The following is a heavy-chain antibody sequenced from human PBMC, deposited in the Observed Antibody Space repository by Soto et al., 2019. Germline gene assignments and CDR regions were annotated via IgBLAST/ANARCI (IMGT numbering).Heavy chain of an antibody. CDR2: ISGSGGST. CDR3: AKDPNWTPRAGWFDP. Sequence: PGGSLRLSCAASGFTFSSYAMSWVRQAPGKGLEWVSAISGSGGSTYYADSVKGRFTISRDNSKNTLYLQMNSLRAEDTAVYYCAKDPNWTPRAGWFDPWGQGTLVTVSS. CDR1: GFTFSSYA. D-gene: IGHD1-1*01. V-gene: IGHV3-23*01. J-gene: IGHJ5*02.